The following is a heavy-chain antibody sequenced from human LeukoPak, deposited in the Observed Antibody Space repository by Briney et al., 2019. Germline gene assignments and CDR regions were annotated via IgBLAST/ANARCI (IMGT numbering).Heavy chain of an antibody. J-gene: IGHJ4*02. V-gene: IGHV3-53*01. CDR2: IYSGGST. Sequence: PGGSLRLSCAASGFTVSSNYMSWVRQAPGKGLEWVSVIYSGGSTYYADSVKGRFTISRDNSKNTLYLQMNSLRAEDTAVYYCARWRTRLSSYGSYFDYWGQGTLVTVSS. CDR1: GFTVSSNY. CDR3: ARWRTRLSSYGSYFDY. D-gene: IGHD5-18*01.